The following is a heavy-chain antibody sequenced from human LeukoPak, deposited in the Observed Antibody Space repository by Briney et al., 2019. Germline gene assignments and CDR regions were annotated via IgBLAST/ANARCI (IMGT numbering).Heavy chain of an antibody. Sequence: GGSLRLSCAASGFTFSSHAMSWVRQAPGEGLEWVSGLIENGATTYYADSVKGRFTISRDNYRNTMYLQMNSLRAEDTAIYYCVKDYRVGSSPAFGDFWGRGILVTVSS. CDR3: VKDYRVGSSPAFGDF. V-gene: IGHV3-23*01. J-gene: IGHJ4*02. D-gene: IGHD2-21*01. CDR1: GFTFSSHA. CDR2: LIENGATT.